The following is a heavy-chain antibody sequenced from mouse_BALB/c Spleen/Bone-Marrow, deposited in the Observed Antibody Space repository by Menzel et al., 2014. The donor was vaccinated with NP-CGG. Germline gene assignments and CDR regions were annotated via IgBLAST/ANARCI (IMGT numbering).Heavy chain of an antibody. CDR3: ARSDGYRAMDY. D-gene: IGHD2-3*01. V-gene: IGHV1-82*01. CDR1: GYAFSSSW. Sequence: QVHVKQSGPELVKPGASLKISCKASGYAFSSSWMNWVKQRPGQGLEWIGRIFPGDRDTYYNGKFKGKATLTADKSSSTAYMQLSSLTSVDSAVYFCARSDGYRAMDYWGQGTSVTVSS. CDR2: IFPGDRDT. J-gene: IGHJ4*01.